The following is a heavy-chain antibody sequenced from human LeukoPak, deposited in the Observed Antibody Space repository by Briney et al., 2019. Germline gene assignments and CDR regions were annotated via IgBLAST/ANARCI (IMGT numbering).Heavy chain of an antibody. CDR2: MNPNSGNT. CDR1: GYTFTSYD. CDR3: ARGRRTRLYCSGGSCSSYGMDV. J-gene: IGHJ6*02. V-gene: IGHV1-8*01. Sequence: ASVKVSCKASGYTFTSYDINWVRQATGQGLEWMGWMNPNSGNTGYAQKFQGRVTMTRNTSISTAYMELSSLRSEDTAVYYCARGRRTRLYCSGGSCSSYGMDVWGQGTTVTVSS. D-gene: IGHD2-15*01.